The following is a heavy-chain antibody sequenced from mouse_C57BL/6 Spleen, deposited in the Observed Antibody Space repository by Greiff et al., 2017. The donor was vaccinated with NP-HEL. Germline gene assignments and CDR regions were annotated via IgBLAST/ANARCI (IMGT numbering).Heavy chain of an antibody. V-gene: IGHV1-76*01. Sequence: VQLVESGAELVRPGASVKLSCKASGYTFTDYYINWVKQRPGQGLEWIARIYPGSGNTYYNEKFKGKATLTAEKSSSTAYMQLSSLTSEDSAVYFCARYNYDGGVDYWGQGTSVTVSS. CDR2: IYPGSGNT. CDR1: GYTFTDYY. D-gene: IGHD2-4*01. CDR3: ARYNYDGGVDY. J-gene: IGHJ4*01.